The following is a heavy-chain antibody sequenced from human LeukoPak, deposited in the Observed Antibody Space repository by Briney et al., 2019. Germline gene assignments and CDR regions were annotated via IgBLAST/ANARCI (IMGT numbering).Heavy chain of an antibody. V-gene: IGHV4-4*07. D-gene: IGHD2/OR15-2a*01. CDR2: ISPSGTT. Sequence: PSETLSLTCTVSGGYTGSHYWSWIRQPAGKGLEWIGRISPSGTTHYNPSPGSRVTMSVDTSKNYFSLRLSSVTAADTAVYYCARDFYASGFYFWFDPWGQGMLVTVSS. CDR1: GGYTGSHY. J-gene: IGHJ5*02. CDR3: ARDFYASGFYFWFDP.